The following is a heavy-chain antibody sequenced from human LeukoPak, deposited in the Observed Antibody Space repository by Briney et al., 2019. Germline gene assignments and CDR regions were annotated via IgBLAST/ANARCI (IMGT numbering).Heavy chain of an antibody. CDR2: INHSGST. CDR1: GGSFSGYY. Sequence: PSETLSLTCAVYGGSFSGYYWSWIRQPPGKGLEWIGEINHSGSTNYNPSLKSRVTISVDTSKNQFSLKLSSVTAADTAVYYCARIGSGDIVVVVAATKDXXXDVWGQGTTVTVSS. V-gene: IGHV4-34*01. CDR3: ARIGSGDIVVVVAATKDXXXDV. J-gene: IGHJ6*02. D-gene: IGHD2-15*01.